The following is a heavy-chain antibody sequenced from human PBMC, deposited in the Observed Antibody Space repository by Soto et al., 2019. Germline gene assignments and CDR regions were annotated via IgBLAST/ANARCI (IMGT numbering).Heavy chain of an antibody. CDR2: ISSSSSTI. D-gene: IGHD3-3*01. Sequence: SLRLSCAASGFTLSSYSMNWVRQAPGKGLEWVSYISSSSSTIYYADSVKGRFTISRDNAKNSLYLQMNSLRAEDTTVYYCARDAYYDFWSGYPDPYNWFDPWGQGTLVTVSS. J-gene: IGHJ5*02. CDR1: GFTLSSYS. CDR3: ARDAYYDFWSGYPDPYNWFDP. V-gene: IGHV3-48*01.